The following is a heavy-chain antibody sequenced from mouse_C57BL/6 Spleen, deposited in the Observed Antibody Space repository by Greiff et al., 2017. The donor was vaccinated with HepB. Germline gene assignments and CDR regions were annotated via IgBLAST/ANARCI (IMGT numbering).Heavy chain of an antibody. V-gene: IGHV1-64*01. CDR2: IHPNSGST. CDR3: ATYYDYDEGAAY. Sequence: QVHVKQPGAELVKPGASVKLSCKASGYTFTSYWMHWVKQRPGQGLEWIGMIHPNSGSTNYNEKFKSKATLTVDKSSSTAYMQLSSLTSEDSAVYYCATYYDYDEGAAYWGQGTLVTVSA. J-gene: IGHJ3*01. CDR1: GYTFTSYW. D-gene: IGHD2-4*01.